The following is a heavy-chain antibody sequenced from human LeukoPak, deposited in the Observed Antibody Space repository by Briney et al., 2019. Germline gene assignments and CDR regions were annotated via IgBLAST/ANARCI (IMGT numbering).Heavy chain of an antibody. Sequence: SQTLSLTCTVSGGSISSGGYYWSWIRQHPGKGLEWIGYIYYSGSTYYNPSLKSRVTISVDTSKNQFSLKLSSVTAADTAVYYCARDGEHRSGIDYFDYWGQGTLVTVSS. CDR3: ARDGEHRSGIDYFDY. D-gene: IGHD3-10*01. CDR1: GGSISSGGYY. V-gene: IGHV4-31*03. J-gene: IGHJ4*02. CDR2: IYYSGST.